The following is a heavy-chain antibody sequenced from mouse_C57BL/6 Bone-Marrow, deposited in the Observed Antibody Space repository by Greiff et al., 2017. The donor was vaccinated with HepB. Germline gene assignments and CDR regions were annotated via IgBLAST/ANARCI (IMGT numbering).Heavy chain of an antibody. D-gene: IGHD3-2*02. CDR2: ISSGGSYT. J-gene: IGHJ3*01. CDR1: GFTFSSYG. V-gene: IGHV5-6*01. Sequence: EVQLVESGGDLVKPGGSLKLSCAASGFTFSSYGMSWVRQTPDKRLEWVATISSGGSYTYYPDSVKGRFTISRDNAKNTLYLQMSSLKSEDTAMYYYAIELRLPAWFAYWGQGTLVTVSA. CDR3: AIELRLPAWFAY.